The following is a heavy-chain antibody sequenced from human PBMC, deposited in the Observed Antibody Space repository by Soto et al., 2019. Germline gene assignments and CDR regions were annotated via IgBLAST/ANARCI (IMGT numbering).Heavy chain of an antibody. V-gene: IGHV3-30*09. CDR3: ASQIVVVRDY. J-gene: IGHJ4*02. CDR2: ISYDGSIK. Sequence: PGGSLRLSCAASGFNVGSYGMHWVRQAPGKGLECVAVISYDGSIKSYADSVMGRFAVSRDNSKNTVYLQLSSLTPEDTAVYYCASQIVVVRDYWGQGTLVTVSS. CDR1: GFNVGSYG. D-gene: IGHD3-22*01.